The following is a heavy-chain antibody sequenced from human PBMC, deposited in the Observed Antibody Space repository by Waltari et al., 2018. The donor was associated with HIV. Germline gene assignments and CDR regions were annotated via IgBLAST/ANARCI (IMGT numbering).Heavy chain of an antibody. Sequence: QVQLVESGGGVVQPGRSLRLSCAASGFTFSSYGMHWVRPAPGKGLEWVVVIWYDGSNKYYADSVKGRFTISRDNSKNTLYLQMNSLRAEDTAVYYCARGNDWNYASYGMDVWGQGTTVTVSS. J-gene: IGHJ6*02. CDR2: IWYDGSNK. D-gene: IGHD1-7*01. CDR1: GFTFSSYG. CDR3: ARGNDWNYASYGMDV. V-gene: IGHV3-33*01.